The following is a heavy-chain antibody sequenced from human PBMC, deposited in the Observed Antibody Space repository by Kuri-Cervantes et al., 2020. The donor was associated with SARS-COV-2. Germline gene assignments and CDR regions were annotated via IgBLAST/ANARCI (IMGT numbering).Heavy chain of an antibody. CDR1: GGTFSSYA. Sequence: SVKVSCKASGGTFSSYAISWVRQAPGQGLEWMGGIIPIFGTANYAQKFQGRVTMTRNTSISTAYMELSSLRSEDTAVYYCALESHSPYYMDVWGKGTTVTVSS. J-gene: IGHJ6*03. CDR3: ALESHSPYYMDV. D-gene: IGHD3-3*01. V-gene: IGHV1-69*05. CDR2: IIPIFGTA.